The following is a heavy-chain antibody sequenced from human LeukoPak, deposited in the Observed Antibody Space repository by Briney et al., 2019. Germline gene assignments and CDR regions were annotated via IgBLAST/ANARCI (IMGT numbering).Heavy chain of an antibody. V-gene: IGHV3-23*01. CDR2: VSGTGDST. CDR1: GFTFSGYA. J-gene: IGHJ4*02. D-gene: IGHD3-22*01. CDR3: AKAPRGFQWFVEY. Sequence: QPGGSLRLSCAASGFTFSGYAMNWVRQGPGKGLEWVSDVSGTGDSTHYADSVKGRFTISRDNSKNMLYLQMNSLRAEDTAVYYCAKAPRGFQWFVEYWGQGTLVTVSS.